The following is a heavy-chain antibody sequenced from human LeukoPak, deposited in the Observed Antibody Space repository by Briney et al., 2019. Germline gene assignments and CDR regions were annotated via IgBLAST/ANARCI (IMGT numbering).Heavy chain of an antibody. CDR2: IYYSGIP. Sequence: SETLSLTCTVSGGSIISSGYYWGWIRQPPGKGLEWIGSIYYSGIPYYNPSLKSRVTVSVDTSKNHFSLKLSSVTATDTAIYYCARQGPQNWFDPWGQGTLVTVSS. CDR3: ARQGPQNWFDP. CDR1: GGSIISSGYY. J-gene: IGHJ5*02. V-gene: IGHV4-39*01.